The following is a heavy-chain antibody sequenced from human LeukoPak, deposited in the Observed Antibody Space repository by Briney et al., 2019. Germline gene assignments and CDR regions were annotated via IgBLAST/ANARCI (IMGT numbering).Heavy chain of an antibody. J-gene: IGHJ4*02. CDR3: ARGGYSYFDY. CDR2: IIPIFGTA. D-gene: IGHD3-22*01. CDR1: GGTLSSYA. V-gene: IGHV1-69*13. Sequence: GASVKVSCKASGGTLSSYAISWVRQAPGQGLEWMGGIIPIFGTANYAQKFQGRVTITADESTSTAYMELSSLRSEDTAVYYCARGGYSYFDYWGQGTLVTVSS.